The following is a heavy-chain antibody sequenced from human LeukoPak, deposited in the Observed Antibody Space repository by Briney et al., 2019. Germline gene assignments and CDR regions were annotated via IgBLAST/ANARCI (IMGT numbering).Heavy chain of an antibody. J-gene: IGHJ6*03. D-gene: IGHD3-3*01. CDR3: AKVIGRDDGVVNYYYYYMDV. CDR2: ITDSGGDT. V-gene: IGHV3-23*01. CDR1: GFTFSNYA. Sequence: GGSLRLSCAASGFTFSNYAMSWVRQAPGKGLEWFSAITDSGGDTYYADSVKGRFTISRDNSKNTLDLQMSSLRAEDTAVYYCAKVIGRDDGVVNYYYYYMDVWGKGTTVIVS.